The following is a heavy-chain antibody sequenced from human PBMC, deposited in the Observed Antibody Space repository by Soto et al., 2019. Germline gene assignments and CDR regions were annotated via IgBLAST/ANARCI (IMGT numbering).Heavy chain of an antibody. CDR2: IYWDDDK. Sequence: QITLKESGPPLLKPTQTLTLTCTFSGFSLSTTGVGVGWIRQPPGKALEWLALIYWDDDKRYSPSLKSRLTITKDTSKKLVVLTMTNMDPVDTATYYCALARYSNFDYWGKGTLVTVSS. CDR3: ALARYSNFDY. CDR1: GFSLSTTGVG. D-gene: IGHD4-4*01. J-gene: IGHJ4*02. V-gene: IGHV2-5*02.